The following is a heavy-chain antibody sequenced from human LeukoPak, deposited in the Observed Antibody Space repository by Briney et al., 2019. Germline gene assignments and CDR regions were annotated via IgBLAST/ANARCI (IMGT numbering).Heavy chain of an antibody. CDR2: IYYSGST. CDR3: ARGPGIAAAGTGS. J-gene: IGHJ4*02. CDR1: GGSVSSGNYY. Sequence: PSETLSLTCTVSGGSVSSGNYYWSWFRPPPGKGLEWIGYIYYSGSTNYNPSLKSRVTISVDTSKNQFSLKLRSVTAADTAVYYCARGPGIAAAGTGSWGQGTLVTVSS. V-gene: IGHV4-61*01. D-gene: IGHD6-13*01.